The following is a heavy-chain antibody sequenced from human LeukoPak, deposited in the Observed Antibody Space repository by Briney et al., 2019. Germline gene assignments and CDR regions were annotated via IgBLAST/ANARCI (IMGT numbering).Heavy chain of an antibody. V-gene: IGHV4-59*08. CDR3: ARHLMLLAPDY. J-gene: IGHJ4*02. D-gene: IGHD2-15*01. CDR1: GGSIRSYY. CDR2: IYYSGST. Sequence: PSETLSLTCTVSGGSIRSYYWSWIRQPPGKGLEWIGYIYYSGSTNYNPSLKSRVTISVDTSKNQFSLKLSSVTAADTAVYYCARHLMLLAPDYWGQGTLVTVSS.